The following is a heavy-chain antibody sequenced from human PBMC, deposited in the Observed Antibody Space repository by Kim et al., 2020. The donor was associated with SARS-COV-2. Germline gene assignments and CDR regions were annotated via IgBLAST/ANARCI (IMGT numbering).Heavy chain of an antibody. CDR2: I. D-gene: IGHD5-18*01. CDR3: ANLGSAIQLWLP. Sequence: IGYADSVKGRFTISRDNAKNSLYLQMNSLRAEDTALYYCANLGSAIQLWLPWGQGTLVTVSS. J-gene: IGHJ5*02. V-gene: IGHV3-9*01.